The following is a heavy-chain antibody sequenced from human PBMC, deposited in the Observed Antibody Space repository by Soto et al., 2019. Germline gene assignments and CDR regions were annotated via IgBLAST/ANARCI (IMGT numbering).Heavy chain of an antibody. D-gene: IGHD5-12*01. J-gene: IGHJ4*02. V-gene: IGHV3-64*04. CDR1: GVTFGNYA. CDR2: IDTGGGT. Sequence: GGSLRLSCSTSGVTFGNYAMHWVLQAPGQGLDYVSAIDTGGGTYYADSVKGRFSISRDNSKNTLYLQMSSLKSEDTAVYYCARDLGSGYDPGDYWGQGTQVTVSS. CDR3: ARDLGSGYDPGDY.